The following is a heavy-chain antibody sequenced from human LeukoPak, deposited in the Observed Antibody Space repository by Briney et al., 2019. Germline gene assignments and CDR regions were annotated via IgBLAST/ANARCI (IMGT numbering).Heavy chain of an antibody. Sequence: GASVKVSCKASGGTFSRYAISWVRQAPGQGLEWMGGIIPIFGTANNAQKFQGRVTITADESTSTAYMELRSLRSEDTAVYYCAGSAANYGEDGPVGYWGQGTLVTVSS. D-gene: IGHD4-17*01. V-gene: IGHV1-69*13. CDR1: GGTFSRYA. CDR2: IIPIFGTA. CDR3: AGSAANYGEDGPVGY. J-gene: IGHJ4*02.